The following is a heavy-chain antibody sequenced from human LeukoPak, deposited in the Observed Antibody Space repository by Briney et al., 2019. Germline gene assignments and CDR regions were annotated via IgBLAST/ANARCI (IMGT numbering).Heavy chain of an antibody. CDR2: INPYSGDT. CDR1: GYTFTGYY. CDR3: ARPYCNVRSCHDYFDY. D-gene: IGHD2-15*01. V-gene: IGHV1-2*02. Sequence: GASVKVSCKASGYTFTGYYMHWVRQAPGQGLERMAWINPYSGDTKYAQKFQGRVTMTRDTSISTAYMELSRLRSDDTAVYYCARPYCNVRSCHDYFDYWGQGTLVTVSS. J-gene: IGHJ4*02.